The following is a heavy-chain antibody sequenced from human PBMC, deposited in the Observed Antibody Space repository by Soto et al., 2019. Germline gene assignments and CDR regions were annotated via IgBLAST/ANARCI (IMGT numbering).Heavy chain of an antibody. Sequence: RASVKVSCKASGYTFTSYGISWVRQAPGQGLEWMGWISAYNGNTNYAQKLQGRVTMTRDTSTDTVYMELSSLRSEDTAVYYCARGPLYCSGGSCYMYYFDYWGQGTLVTVSS. CDR1: GYTFTSYG. CDR2: ISAYNGNT. V-gene: IGHV1-18*01. D-gene: IGHD2-15*01. J-gene: IGHJ4*02. CDR3: ARGPLYCSGGSCYMYYFDY.